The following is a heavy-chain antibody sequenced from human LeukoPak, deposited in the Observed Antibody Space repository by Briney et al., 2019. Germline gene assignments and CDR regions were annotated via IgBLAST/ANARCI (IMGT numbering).Heavy chain of an antibody. CDR2: IYYSGST. V-gene: IGHV4-39*07. Sequence: PSETLSLTCTVSGGSISSSSYYWGWIRQPPGKGLEWIGSIYYSGSTYYNPSLKSRVTISVDTSKNQFSLKLSSVTAADTAVYYCASQARGSSKRFEYWGQGTLVAVSA. CDR3: ASQARGSSKRFEY. CDR1: GGSISSSSYY. D-gene: IGHD6-13*01. J-gene: IGHJ4*02.